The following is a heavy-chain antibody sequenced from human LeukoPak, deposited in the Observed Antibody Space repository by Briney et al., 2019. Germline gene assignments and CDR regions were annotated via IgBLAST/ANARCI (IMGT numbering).Heavy chain of an antibody. D-gene: IGHD3-9*01. CDR1: GGSFSGYY. CDR2: INHSGST. Sequence: PSETLSLTCAVYGGSFSGYYLSWIRQPPGKGLEWIGEINHSGSTNYNPSLKSRVTISVDTSKNQFSLKLSSVTAADTAVYYCARDVLRYFEKGAFDSWGQGTMVTVSS. V-gene: IGHV4-34*01. J-gene: IGHJ3*02. CDR3: ARDVLRYFEKGAFDS.